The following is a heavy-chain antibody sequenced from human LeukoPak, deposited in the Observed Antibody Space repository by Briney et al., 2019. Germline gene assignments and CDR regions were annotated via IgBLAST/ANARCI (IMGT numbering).Heavy chain of an antibody. D-gene: IGHD1-26*01. J-gene: IGHJ4*02. CDR1: GGSISSSSYY. CDR2: IYYSGST. CDR3: ARDLDLNSGSYSH. Sequence: KSSETLSLTCTVSGGSISSSSYYWGWIRQPPGKGLEWIGSIYYSGSTYYNPSLKSRVTISVDTSKNQFSLKLSSVTAADTAVYYCARDLDLNSGSYSHWGQGTLVTVSS. V-gene: IGHV4-39*07.